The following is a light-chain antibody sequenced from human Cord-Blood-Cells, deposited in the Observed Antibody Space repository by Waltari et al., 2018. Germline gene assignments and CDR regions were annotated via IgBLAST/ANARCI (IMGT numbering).Light chain of an antibody. CDR2: DAS. V-gene: IGKV1-33*01. Sequence: DIELTQSPSSLSASVVDRVTITCQASQDISNYLNWDQQKPGKAPKLLIYDASNLETGVPSRFSGSGSGTDFTFTISSLQPEDIATYYCQQYDNLYTFGQGTKLEIK. J-gene: IGKJ2*01. CDR3: QQYDNLYT. CDR1: QDISNY.